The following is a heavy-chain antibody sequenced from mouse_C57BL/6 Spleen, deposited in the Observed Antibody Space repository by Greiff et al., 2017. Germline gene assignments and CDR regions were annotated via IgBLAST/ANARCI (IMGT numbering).Heavy chain of an antibody. CDR3: ARRTYGNYLPYWYFDV. Sequence: QVTLKVSGPGILQSSQTLSLTCSFSGFSLSTSGMGVSWIRQPSGKGLEWLAHIYWDDDKRYNPSLKGRLTISKDTSRNQVFLKITSVDTADTATYYCARRTYGNYLPYWYFDVWGTGTTVTVSS. J-gene: IGHJ1*03. V-gene: IGHV8-12*01. CDR1: GFSLSTSGMG. D-gene: IGHD2-1*01. CDR2: IYWDDDK.